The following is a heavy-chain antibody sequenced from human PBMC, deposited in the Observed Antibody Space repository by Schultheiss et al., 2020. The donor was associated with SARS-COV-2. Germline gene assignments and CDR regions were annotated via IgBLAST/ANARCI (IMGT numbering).Heavy chain of an antibody. CDR3: ARHISGWRYYYYGMDV. Sequence: SETLSLTCTVSGGSISSYYWSWIRQPPGKGLEWIGYIYYSGSTNYNPSLKSRVTISVDTSKNQFSLKLSSVTAADTAVYYCARHISGWRYYYYGMDVWGQGTTVTFSS. D-gene: IGHD6-19*01. J-gene: IGHJ6*02. CDR1: GGSISSYY. V-gene: IGHV4-59*08. CDR2: IYYSGST.